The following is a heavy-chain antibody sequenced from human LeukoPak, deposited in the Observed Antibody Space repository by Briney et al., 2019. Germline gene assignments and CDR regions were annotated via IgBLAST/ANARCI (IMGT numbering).Heavy chain of an antibody. J-gene: IGHJ4*02. D-gene: IGHD1-1*01. CDR2: IYYSGST. CDR1: GGSISTYY. Sequence: SETLSLTCTVSGGSISTYYWSWIRQPPGKALEWIGYIYYSGSTNYNPSLKSRATISEDTPKNQFSLKLRSVTAADTAVYYCARPGKNNWYYFEYWGQGTLVTVSS. V-gene: IGHV4-59*08. CDR3: ARPGKNNWYYFEY.